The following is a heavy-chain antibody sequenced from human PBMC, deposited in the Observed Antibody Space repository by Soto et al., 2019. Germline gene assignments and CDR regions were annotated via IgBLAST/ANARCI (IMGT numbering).Heavy chain of an antibody. Sequence: SETLSLTCTVSGGSISSSGYYWSWIRQHPGKGLEWIGHIYYSGSTYYNPSLKSRVTISVDTSKNQFSLKLSSATAADTAVYYCVRLRYCSSTSCHRFDPWGQGTLVTVSS. CDR2: IYYSGST. J-gene: IGHJ5*02. CDR1: GGSISSSGYY. CDR3: VRLRYCSSTSCHRFDP. V-gene: IGHV4-31*03. D-gene: IGHD2-2*02.